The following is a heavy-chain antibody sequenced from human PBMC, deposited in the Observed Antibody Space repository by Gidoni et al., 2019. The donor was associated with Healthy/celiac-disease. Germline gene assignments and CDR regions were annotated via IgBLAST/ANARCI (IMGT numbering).Heavy chain of an antibody. CDR3: AKDMLSWMTPVTGGMDV. V-gene: IGHV3-9*01. Sequence: EVQLVESGGGLVQPGRSLRLSCAASGFTFDDYGMYWVRQAPGQGLEWVSGIRWNSADIGYAEAVKGRFTISRDNAENSLYLEMNSLRAEDTALYYCAKDMLSWMTPVTGGMDVWGQGTTVTVSS. J-gene: IGHJ6*02. CDR2: IRWNSADI. CDR1: GFTFDDYG. D-gene: IGHD4-17*01.